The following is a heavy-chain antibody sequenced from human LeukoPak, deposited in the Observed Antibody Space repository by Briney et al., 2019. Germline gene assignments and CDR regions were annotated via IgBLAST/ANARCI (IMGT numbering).Heavy chain of an antibody. CDR3: ARTTYGDY. CDR2: IKEDGSET. Sequence: PGGSLRLSCAASGFTLGSYWMTWVRQAPRKGLEWAAAIKEDGSETYYVDSVEGRFTISRDNAKNSLYLQMSSLRAEDTAVYYCARTTYGDYWGQGTLVTVSS. J-gene: IGHJ4*02. D-gene: IGHD1-1*01. V-gene: IGHV3-7*02. CDR1: GFTLGSYW.